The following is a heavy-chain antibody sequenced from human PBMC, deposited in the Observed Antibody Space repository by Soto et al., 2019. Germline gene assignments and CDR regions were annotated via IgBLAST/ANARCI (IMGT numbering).Heavy chain of an antibody. CDR2: INHSGST. V-gene: IGHV4-34*01. CDR3: ARRRGVRYYYGSGSTYYYYYGMDV. J-gene: IGHJ6*02. D-gene: IGHD3-10*01. Sequence: SETLSLTCAVYGGSFSGYYWSWIRQPPGKGLEWIGEINHSGSTNYNPSLKSRVTISVDTSKNQFSLKLSSVTAADTAVYYCARRRGVRYYYGSGSTYYYYYGMDVWGQGTTNTVSS. CDR1: GGSFSGYY.